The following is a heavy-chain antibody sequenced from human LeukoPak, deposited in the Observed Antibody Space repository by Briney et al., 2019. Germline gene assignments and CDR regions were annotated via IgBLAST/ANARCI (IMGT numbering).Heavy chain of an antibody. D-gene: IGHD3-16*01. CDR3: ARSTFSWFDP. Sequence: SETLSLTCTVSGGSISSGDYYWSWIRQPPGKGLGWIGYIYYSGSTYYNPSLKSRVTISVDTSKNQFSLKLSSVTAADTAVYYCARSTFSWFDPWGQGTLVTVSS. CDR1: GGSISSGDYY. J-gene: IGHJ5*02. V-gene: IGHV4-30-4*01. CDR2: IYYSGST.